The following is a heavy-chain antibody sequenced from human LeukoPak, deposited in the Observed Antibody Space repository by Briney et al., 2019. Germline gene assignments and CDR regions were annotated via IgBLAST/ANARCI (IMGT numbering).Heavy chain of an antibody. J-gene: IGHJ4*02. CDR1: GGSISSSSCY. CDR2: IYYSGST. Sequence: PSETLSLTCTVSGGSISSSSCYWGWIRQPPGKGLEWIGSIYYSGSTYYNPSLKSRVTISVDTSKNQFSLKLSSVTAADTAVYYCARLVHYDSSGYYYRRSYYFDYWGQGTLVTVSS. V-gene: IGHV4-39*01. CDR3: ARLVHYDSSGYYYRRSYYFDY. D-gene: IGHD3-22*01.